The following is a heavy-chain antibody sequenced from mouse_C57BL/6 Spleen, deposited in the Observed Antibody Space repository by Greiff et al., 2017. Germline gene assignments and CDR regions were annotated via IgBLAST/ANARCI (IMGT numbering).Heavy chain of an antibody. Sequence: VQLQQSGPELVKPGASVKISCKASGYAFSSSWMNWVKQRPGKGLEWIGRIYPGDGDTNYNGKFKGKATLTADKSSSTAYMQLSSLTSEDSAVYFCARARYYYGSSPYYFDYWGQGTTLTVSS. CDR1: GYAFSSSW. J-gene: IGHJ2*01. V-gene: IGHV1-82*01. CDR2: IYPGDGDT. D-gene: IGHD1-1*01. CDR3: ARARYYYGSSPYYFDY.